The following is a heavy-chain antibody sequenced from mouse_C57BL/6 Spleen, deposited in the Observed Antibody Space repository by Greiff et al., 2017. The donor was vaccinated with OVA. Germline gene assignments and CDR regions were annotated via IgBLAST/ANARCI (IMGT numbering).Heavy chain of an antibody. V-gene: IGHV14-2*01. CDR3: ASSGSSPYYSMDY. Sequence: VQLQQSGAELVKPGASVKLSCTASGFTIKDYYMHWVKQRTEQGLEWIGRIDPEDGETQYAPKFQGKATLTVDTSSNTAYLQLSSLTSTATAVDYCASSGSSPYYSMDYWGQGTSVTVSS. J-gene: IGHJ4*01. CDR1: GFTIKDYY. D-gene: IGHD1-1*01. CDR2: IDPEDGET.